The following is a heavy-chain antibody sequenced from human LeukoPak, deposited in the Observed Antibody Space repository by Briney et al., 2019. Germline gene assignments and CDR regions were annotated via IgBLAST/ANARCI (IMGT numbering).Heavy chain of an antibody. CDR1: GFSFNNYA. J-gene: IGHJ4*02. CDR3: VRAAPRDCSPASCSLFDT. V-gene: IGHV3-23*01. D-gene: IGHD2-2*01. CDR2: IMIGGDGK. Sequence: GGSLRLSCAASGFSFNNYAMVWVRRAPRKGLEWVSTIMIGGDGKHYADSVKGRFTISRDRSESTLYLQMNGLRADDTAVYYCVRAAPRDCSPASCSLFDTWGQGTLVTVSS.